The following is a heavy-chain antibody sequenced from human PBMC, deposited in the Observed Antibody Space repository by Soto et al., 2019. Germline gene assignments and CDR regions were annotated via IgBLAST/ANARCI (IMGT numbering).Heavy chain of an antibody. D-gene: IGHD1-26*01. Sequence: NPSLTCTVSGGSISSGGYYWSWIRQHPGKGLEWIGYIYYSGSTYYNPSLKSRVTISVDTSKNQFSLKLSSVTAADTAVYYCAGSGSYYADYYYYGMDVWGQGTTVTVSS. CDR2: IYYSGST. CDR3: AGSGSYYADYYYYGMDV. CDR1: GGSISSGGYY. J-gene: IGHJ6*02. V-gene: IGHV4-31*03.